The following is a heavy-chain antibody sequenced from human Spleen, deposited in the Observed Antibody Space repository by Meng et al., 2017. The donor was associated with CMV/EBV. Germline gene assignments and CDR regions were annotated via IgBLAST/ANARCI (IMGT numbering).Heavy chain of an antibody. CDR1: GGSFSGYY. CDR3: ARGVEGMDV. J-gene: IGHJ6*02. CDR2: INHSGST. Sequence: TLSLTCAVYGGSFSGYYWSWIRQPPGKGLEWIGEINHSGSTNYNPSLKSRVTISVDTSKNQFSLKLSSVTAADTAVYYCARGVEGMDVWGQGTTVTVSS. D-gene: IGHD1-1*01. V-gene: IGHV4-34*01.